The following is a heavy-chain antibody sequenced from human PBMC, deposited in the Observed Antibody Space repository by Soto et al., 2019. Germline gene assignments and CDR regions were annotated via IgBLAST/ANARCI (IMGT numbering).Heavy chain of an antibody. D-gene: IGHD3-3*01. CDR1: GLIFRTYA. J-gene: IGHJ6*02. Sequence: GGSLRLSCAASGLIFRTYAMHWVRQAPGKGLECVAVISDDGSQKYYADSVKGRFMISRDNSKNTLYLQMNSLRAEDTAVYYCARDRVTIFGIIIIRVDYYYYGMDVWGQGTTVTVSS. CDR3: ARDRVTIFGIIIIRVDYYYYGMDV. V-gene: IGHV3-30-3*01. CDR2: ISDDGSQK.